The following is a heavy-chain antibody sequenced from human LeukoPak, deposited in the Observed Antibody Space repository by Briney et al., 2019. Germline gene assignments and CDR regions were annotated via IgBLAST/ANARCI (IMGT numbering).Heavy chain of an antibody. J-gene: IGHJ4*02. CDR2: ISGSGGST. CDR3: ARATDYGGDY. CDR1: GFTFSSYA. Sequence: GGSLRLSCAASGFTFSSYAMSWVRQAPGKGLEWVSAISGSGGSTYYADSVKGRFTISRDNAKNSLYLQMNSLRAEDTAVYYCARATDYGGDYWGQGTLVTVSS. D-gene: IGHD4-17*01. V-gene: IGHV3-23*01.